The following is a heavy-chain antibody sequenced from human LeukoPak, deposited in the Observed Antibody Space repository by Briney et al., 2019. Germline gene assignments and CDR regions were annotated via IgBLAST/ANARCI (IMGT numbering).Heavy chain of an antibody. CDR3: AKDPGYSSSFPDY. Sequence: GGSLRLSCAASGFTFSSYGMHWVRQAPGKGLEWVAVISYDGGNKYYADSVKGRFTTSRDNSKNTLYLQMNSLRAEDTAVYYCAKDPGYSSSFPDYWGQGTLVTVSS. J-gene: IGHJ4*02. CDR1: GFTFSSYG. CDR2: ISYDGGNK. V-gene: IGHV3-30*18. D-gene: IGHD6-13*01.